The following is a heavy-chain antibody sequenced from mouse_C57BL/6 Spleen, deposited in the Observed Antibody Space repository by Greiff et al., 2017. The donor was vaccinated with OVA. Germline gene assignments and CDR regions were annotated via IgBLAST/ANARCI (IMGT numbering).Heavy chain of an antibody. J-gene: IGHJ4*01. CDR3: ARHSNSPYAMDY. D-gene: IGHD2-5*01. Sequence: EVQRVESGGDLVKPGGSLKLSCAASGFTFSSYGMSWVRQTPDKRLEWVATISSGGSYTYYPDSVKGRFTISRDNAKNTLYLQMSSLKSEDTAMYYCARHSNSPYAMDYWGQGTSVTVSS. V-gene: IGHV5-6*01. CDR1: GFTFSSYG. CDR2: ISSGGSYT.